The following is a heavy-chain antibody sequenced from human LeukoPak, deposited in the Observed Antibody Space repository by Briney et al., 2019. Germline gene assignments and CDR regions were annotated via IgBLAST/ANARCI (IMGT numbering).Heavy chain of an antibody. CDR2: IYYSGSI. J-gene: IGHJ5*02. V-gene: IGHV4-59*01. CDR1: GGSISSYY. CDR3: ASTTGTTGGGLGA. Sequence: SETLSLTCTVSGGSISSYYWSWIRQPPGKGLEWIGYIYYSGSINYNPSPKSRVTISVDTSKNQFSLKLSSVTAADTAVYYCASTTGTTGGGLGAWGQGTLVTVSS. D-gene: IGHD1-7*01.